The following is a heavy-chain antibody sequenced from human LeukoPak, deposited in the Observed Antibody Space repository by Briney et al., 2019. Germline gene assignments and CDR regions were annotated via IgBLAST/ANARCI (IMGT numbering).Heavy chain of an antibody. CDR1: GSSIRSGY. D-gene: IGHD3-22*01. Sequence: KPSETLSLTCTVSGSSIRSGYWGWIRQPPGKGLEWIGSIYHSGSTNYNPSLKSRVTISVDTSKNQFSLKLSSVTAADTAVYYCARGRGMIVVWGQGTLVTVSS. CDR2: IYHSGST. J-gene: IGHJ4*02. V-gene: IGHV4-38-2*02. CDR3: ARGRGMIVV.